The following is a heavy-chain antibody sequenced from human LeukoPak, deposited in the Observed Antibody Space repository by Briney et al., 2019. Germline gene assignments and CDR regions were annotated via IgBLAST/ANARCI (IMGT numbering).Heavy chain of an antibody. J-gene: IGHJ5*02. D-gene: IGHD3-3*01. CDR2: ISAYNGNT. V-gene: IGHV1-18*01. CDR3: ARLDTDFWSGYYTT. Sequence: ASVKVSCKASGYTFTSYGISWVRQAPGQGLEWMGWISAYNGNTNYAQKLQGRVTMTTDTSTSTAYMELRSLRSDDTAVYYCARLDTDFWSGYYTTWGQGTLVTVSS. CDR1: GYTFTSYG.